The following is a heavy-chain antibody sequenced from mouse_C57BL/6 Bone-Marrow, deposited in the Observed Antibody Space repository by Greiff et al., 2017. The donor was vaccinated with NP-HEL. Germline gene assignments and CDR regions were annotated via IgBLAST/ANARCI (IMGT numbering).Heavy chain of an antibody. CDR3: ARYDYGSSLNYYAMDY. D-gene: IGHD1-1*01. Sequence: EVKLVESGGGLVKPGGSLKLSCAASGFTFSDYGMHWVRQAPEKGLEWVAYISSGSSTIYYADTVKGRFTISRDNAKNTRFLQMTSLRSEDTAMYYWARYDYGSSLNYYAMDYWGQGTSVTVSS. CDR2: ISSGSSTI. J-gene: IGHJ4*01. CDR1: GFTFSDYG. V-gene: IGHV5-17*01.